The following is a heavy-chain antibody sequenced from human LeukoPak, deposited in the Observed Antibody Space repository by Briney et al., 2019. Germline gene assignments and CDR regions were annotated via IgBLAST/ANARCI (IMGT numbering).Heavy chain of an antibody. D-gene: IGHD3-10*01. CDR1: GFTFSAYG. V-gene: IGHV3-30*18. CDR2: ISFDGSNT. Sequence: GGSLRLSCAASGFTFSAYGMHWVRQAPGKGLEWVALISFDGSNTYYADSVKGRFTISRDNSKNTLYLQMNSLRTEDTAVYYCAKDQVKHYYGSGSYPDYWGQGTLVTVSS. CDR3: AKDQVKHYYGSGSYPDY. J-gene: IGHJ4*02.